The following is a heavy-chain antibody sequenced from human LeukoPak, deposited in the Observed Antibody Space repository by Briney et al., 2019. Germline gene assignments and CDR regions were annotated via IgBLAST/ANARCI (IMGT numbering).Heavy chain of an antibody. J-gene: IGHJ4*02. D-gene: IGHD1-26*01. CDR3: AREGVGRAEGPFDY. CDR1: GGSFSGYY. CDR2: INHSGST. V-gene: IGHV4-34*01. Sequence: SETLSLTCAVYGGSFSGYYWSWTRQPPGKGLEWIGEINHSGSTNYNPSLKSRVTISVDTSKNQFSLKLSSVTAADTAVYYCAREGVGRAEGPFDYWGQGTLVTVSS.